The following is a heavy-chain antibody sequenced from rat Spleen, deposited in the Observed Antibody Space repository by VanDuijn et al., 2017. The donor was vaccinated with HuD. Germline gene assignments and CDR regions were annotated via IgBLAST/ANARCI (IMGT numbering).Heavy chain of an antibody. V-gene: IGHV2S8*01. CDR2: ISSGGST. Sequence: QVQLKESGPGLVQPSQTLSLTCTVSGFSLTSYGVSWVRQPPGKGLEWIAAISSGGSTYYNSALKSRLSISRDTSKSQVYLKMNSLQTEDTATYYCASKIYYYSGVDYWGQGVMVTVSS. J-gene: IGHJ2*01. D-gene: IGHD1-1*01. CDR3: ASKIYYYSGVDY. CDR1: GFSLTSYG.